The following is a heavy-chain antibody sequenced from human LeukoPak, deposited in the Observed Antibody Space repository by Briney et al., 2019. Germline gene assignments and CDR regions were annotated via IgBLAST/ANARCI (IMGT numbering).Heavy chain of an antibody. J-gene: IGHJ4*02. Sequence: SEPLSLTCAVYGGSFSGYYWSWIRQPTGKGLEWIGEINHSGSTNYNPSLKSRVAISVDTSKNQFSLKLSSVTAADTAVYYCARGLAVAGLDYWGQGTLVTVSS. CDR1: GGSFSGYY. CDR2: INHSGST. V-gene: IGHV4-34*01. D-gene: IGHD6-19*01. CDR3: ARGLAVAGLDY.